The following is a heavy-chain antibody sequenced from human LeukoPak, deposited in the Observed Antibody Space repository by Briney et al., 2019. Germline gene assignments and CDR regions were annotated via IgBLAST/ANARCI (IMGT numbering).Heavy chain of an antibody. CDR1: GFTFSSHW. CDR2: INSDGSSI. Sequence: GGSLRLSCAASGFTFSSHWMHWVRQAPGKGLVWVSRINSDGSSISYADSVKGRFTISRDNSKNTLYLQMNSLRAEDTAVYYCARDSLSSGYDAFDIWGQGTVVTVSS. V-gene: IGHV3-74*01. CDR3: ARDSLSSGYDAFDI. D-gene: IGHD5-12*01. J-gene: IGHJ3*02.